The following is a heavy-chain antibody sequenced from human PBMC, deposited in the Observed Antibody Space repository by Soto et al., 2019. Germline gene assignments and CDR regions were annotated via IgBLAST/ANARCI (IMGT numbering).Heavy chain of an antibody. CDR3: ARDNRSPAPPFRGDY. D-gene: IGHD3-16*01. V-gene: IGHV1-18*01. CDR2: IGPYNGNT. J-gene: IGHJ4*02. Sequence: QVKLVQSGTEVKKPGASVKVSCQASGYTFSNYGMSWVRQAPGQGLEWMGWIGPYNGNTNYAQKAQDRLTMTTDTSTSTVYMELRSLTSDDTAVYFCARDNRSPAPPFRGDYWGQGTLVTVSS. CDR1: GYTFSNYG.